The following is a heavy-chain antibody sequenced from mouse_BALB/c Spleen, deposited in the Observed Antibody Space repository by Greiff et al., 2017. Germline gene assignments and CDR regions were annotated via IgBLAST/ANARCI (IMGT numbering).Heavy chain of an antibody. CDR2: ISSGGSYT. V-gene: IGHV5-6*01. Sequence: EVKLQESGGDLVKPGGSLKLSCAASGFTFSSYGMSWVRQTPDKRLEWVATISSGGSYTYYPDSVKGRFTISRDNAKNTLYLQMSSLKSEDTAMYYCARHRDYDEMDYWGQGTSVTVSS. CDR3: ARHRDYDEMDY. D-gene: IGHD2-4*01. CDR1: GFTFSSYG. J-gene: IGHJ4*01.